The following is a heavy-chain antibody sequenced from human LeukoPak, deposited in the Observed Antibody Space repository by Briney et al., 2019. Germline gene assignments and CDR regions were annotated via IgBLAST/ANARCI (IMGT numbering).Heavy chain of an antibody. J-gene: IGHJ4*02. CDR3: ARVYDFWSGYPPY. CDR2: INSDGSST. D-gene: IGHD3-3*01. Sequence: GGSLRLSCAASGFTFSRYYMHWVRQAPGKGLVWVSRINSDGSSTTYADSVKGRFTISRDNAKNTLYLQMNSLRAEDTAVYYCARVYDFWSGYPPYWGQGTLVTVSS. V-gene: IGHV3-74*01. CDR1: GFTFSRYY.